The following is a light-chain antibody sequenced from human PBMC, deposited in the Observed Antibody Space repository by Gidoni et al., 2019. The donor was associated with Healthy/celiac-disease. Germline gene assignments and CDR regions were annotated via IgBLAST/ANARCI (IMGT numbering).Light chain of an antibody. J-gene: IGLJ1*01. V-gene: IGLV2-14*01. CDR3: SSYTSSSTYV. CDR2: DVS. CDR1: SSDVGGYNY. Sequence: QPALTQPASLSGSPEQSITISCTGTSSDVGGYNYVSWYQQHPGKAPKLMIYDVSNRPSGVSNRFSGSKSGNTASLTISGLQAEDEADYYCSSYTSSSTYVFGTGTKVTVL.